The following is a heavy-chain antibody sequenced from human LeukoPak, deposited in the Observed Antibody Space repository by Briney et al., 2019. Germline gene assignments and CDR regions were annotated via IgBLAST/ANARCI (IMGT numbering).Heavy chain of an antibody. CDR2: THDSGNS. CDR1: GDSITNNY. CDR3: ARDQSAAPPDY. Sequence: TSETLSLTCSVSGDSITNNYWAWIRQPPGKGLEWIGYTHDSGNSNYNPSLRSRVTISVDTSKNQFSLKLTSVTAADTAVYYCARDQSAAPPDYWGQGTLVTVSS. V-gene: IGHV4-59*13. D-gene: IGHD6-13*01. J-gene: IGHJ4*02.